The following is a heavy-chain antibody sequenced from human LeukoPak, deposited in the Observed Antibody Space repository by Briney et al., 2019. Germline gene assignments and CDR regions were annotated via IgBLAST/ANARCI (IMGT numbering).Heavy chain of an antibody. D-gene: IGHD6-19*01. CDR2: ISSSSSYI. Sequence: GGSLRLSCAASGLTVSRNYMSWVRQAPGKGLEWVSSISSSSSYIYYADSVKGRFTIFRDNAKNSLYLQMNSLRAEDTAVYYCASWQWLGAEDAFDIWGQGTMVTVSS. V-gene: IGHV3-21*01. CDR1: GLTVSRNY. J-gene: IGHJ3*02. CDR3: ASWQWLGAEDAFDI.